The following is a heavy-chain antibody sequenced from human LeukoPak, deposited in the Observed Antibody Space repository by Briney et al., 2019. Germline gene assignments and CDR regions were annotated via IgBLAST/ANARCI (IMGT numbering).Heavy chain of an antibody. CDR1: GFTFSNNW. Sequence: GGSLRLSCAASGFTFSNNWMSWVRQAPGKGLEWVANIKQDGSEKYYVDSVKGRFTISRDNAKNSLYLQMNSLRAEDTAVYFCARGKYYFDYWGQGTLVTVSS. CDR3: ARGKYYFDY. J-gene: IGHJ4*02. CDR2: IKQDGSEK. V-gene: IGHV3-7*03.